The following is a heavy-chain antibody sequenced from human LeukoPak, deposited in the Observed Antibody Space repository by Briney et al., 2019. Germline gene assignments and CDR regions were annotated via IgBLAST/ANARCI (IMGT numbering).Heavy chain of an antibody. CDR1: GVSISSSNSY. Sequence: SETLSLTCTVSGVSISSSNSYWGWIRQPPGKGLEWIGSIYYSGNIYYNASLKSQVSISIDTSKNQFSLRLTSVTAADTAVYYCARQTGSGLFILPGGQGTLVTVSS. CDR2: IYYSGNI. D-gene: IGHD3/OR15-3a*01. J-gene: IGHJ4*02. CDR3: ARQTGSGLFILP. V-gene: IGHV4-39*01.